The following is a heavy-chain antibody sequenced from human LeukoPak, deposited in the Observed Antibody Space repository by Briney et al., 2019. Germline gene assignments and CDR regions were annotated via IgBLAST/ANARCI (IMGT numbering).Heavy chain of an antibody. D-gene: IGHD3-22*01. Sequence: SVKVSCKASGDTFSSSAISWVRQAPGQGLEWMGGIIPIFGTTDYAQKFRGRITITTDESTSTAYMEISSVRSEDSAVYYCARGKDTSAYRALDSWGQGTLVTVSS. J-gene: IGHJ4*02. CDR1: GDTFSSSA. CDR3: ARGKDTSAYRALDS. CDR2: IIPIFGTT. V-gene: IGHV1-69*05.